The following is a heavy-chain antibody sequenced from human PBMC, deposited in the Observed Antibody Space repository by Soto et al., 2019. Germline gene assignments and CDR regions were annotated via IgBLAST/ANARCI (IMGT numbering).Heavy chain of an antibody. Sequence: SVKVSCKASGGTFSSYAISWVRQAPGQGLEWMGGIIPIFGTANYAQKFQGRVTITADESTSTAYMELSSLRSEDTAVYYCAREVYYYGSGSPSYGMDVWGQGTTVTVSS. CDR2: IIPIFGTA. CDR1: GGTFSSYA. J-gene: IGHJ6*02. D-gene: IGHD3-10*01. CDR3: AREVYYYGSGSPSYGMDV. V-gene: IGHV1-69*13.